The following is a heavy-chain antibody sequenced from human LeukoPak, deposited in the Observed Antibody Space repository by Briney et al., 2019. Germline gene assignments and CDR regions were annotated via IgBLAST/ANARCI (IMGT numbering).Heavy chain of an antibody. CDR3: ARVGPGVPSDYYGSGNDY. CDR2: INPNSGGT. J-gene: IGHJ4*02. Sequence: ASVKVSCKASGYTFTGYYMHWVRQAPGQGLEWMGWINPNSGGTNYAQKFQGRVTMTRDTSISTAYMELSRLRSDDTAVYYCARVGPGVPSDYYGSGNDYWGQGTLVTVSS. V-gene: IGHV1-2*02. CDR1: GYTFTGYY. D-gene: IGHD3-10*01.